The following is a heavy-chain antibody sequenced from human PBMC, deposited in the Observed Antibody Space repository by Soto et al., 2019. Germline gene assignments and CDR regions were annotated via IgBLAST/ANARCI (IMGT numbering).Heavy chain of an antibody. CDR1: CGSFIGYY. D-gene: IGHD2-21*02. CDR2: INHNGST. CDR3: ARRIVVVTAHDY. J-gene: IGHJ4*02. V-gene: IGHV4-34*01. Sequence: SETLSLTCAFYCGSFIGYYWNWIRQSPGKGLEWIGEINHNGSTKYNLSLKSRATISVDTSKNQFSLKVSSVTAADTAVYYCARRIVVVTAHDYWGQGTLVTVSS.